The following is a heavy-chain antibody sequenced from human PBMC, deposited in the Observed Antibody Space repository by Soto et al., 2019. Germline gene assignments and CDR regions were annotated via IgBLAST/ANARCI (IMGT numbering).Heavy chain of an antibody. V-gene: IGHV4-30-4*01. CDR2: IFYIGNA. Sequence: QVQLQETGPGLVKPSQTLSLTCTVSGVSITSGDNYWSWIRQPPGKGLEWIGYIFYIGNAYYNPSLQSRVVISVDTSRNQFSLRLTSVIAADTAVYYCVRKTGTTFLGSFFDHWGQGTLVTVSS. D-gene: IGHD1-7*01. CDR3: VRKTGTTFLGSFFDH. CDR1: GVSITSGDNY. J-gene: IGHJ4*02.